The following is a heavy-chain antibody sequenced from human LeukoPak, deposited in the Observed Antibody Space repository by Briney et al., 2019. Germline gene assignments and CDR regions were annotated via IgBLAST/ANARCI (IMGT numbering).Heavy chain of an antibody. CDR2: IYTSGST. Sequence: SETLSLTCTVSGGSISSHYWSWIRQPPGKGLEWIGRIYTSGSTNYNPSLKSRVTMSVDTSKNQFSLKLSSVTAADTAVYYCASSSSGWFWNYWGQGTLVTVSS. D-gene: IGHD6-19*01. J-gene: IGHJ4*01. CDR3: ASSSSGWFWNY. V-gene: IGHV4-4*07. CDR1: GGSISSHY.